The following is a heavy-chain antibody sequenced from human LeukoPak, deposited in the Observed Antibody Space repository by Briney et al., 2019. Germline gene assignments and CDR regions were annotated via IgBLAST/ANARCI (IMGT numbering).Heavy chain of an antibody. CDR1: GYTFTGFY. V-gene: IGHV1-2*02. CDR2: INPYSGGT. Sequence: GASVKVSFKASGYTFTGFYMHWLRQAPGHGLEWMGWINPYSGGTSYAQKLQGRVTMTTDTSTSTAYMELRSLRSDDTAVYFCARGADTGSYGSLVYFDYWGQGTLVTVSS. D-gene: IGHD3-16*01. J-gene: IGHJ4*02. CDR3: ARGADTGSYGSLVYFDY.